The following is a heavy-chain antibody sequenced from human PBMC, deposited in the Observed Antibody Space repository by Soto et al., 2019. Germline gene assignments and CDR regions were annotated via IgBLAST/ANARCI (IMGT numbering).Heavy chain of an antibody. CDR3: ARERAQDFLNYYYYYGMDV. J-gene: IGHJ6*02. V-gene: IGHV1-18*01. Sequence: QVQLVQSGAEVKKPGASVKVSCKASGYTFTSYGISWVRQAPGQGLEWMGWISAYNGNTNYAQKLQGRVTMTTDTSTSTAYMALRSLRSDDTAVYYCARERAQDFLNYYYYYGMDVWGQGTTVTVSS. CDR1: GYTFTSYG. D-gene: IGHD2-15*01. CDR2: ISAYNGNT.